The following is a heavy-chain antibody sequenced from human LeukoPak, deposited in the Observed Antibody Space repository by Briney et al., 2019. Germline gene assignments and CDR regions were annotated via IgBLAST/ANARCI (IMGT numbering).Heavy chain of an antibody. CDR1: GFTFSSYA. CDR2: ISGTGGST. Sequence: GRSLRLSCAASGFTFSSYAMHWVRQAPGKGLEWVSAISGTGGSTYYADSVKGRFTISRDNSKNTLYLQMNSLRDDDTAVYYCAKSPGYGDYVGYHFDYWGQGTLVTVSS. J-gene: IGHJ4*02. D-gene: IGHD4-17*01. V-gene: IGHV3-23*01. CDR3: AKSPGYGDYVGYHFDY.